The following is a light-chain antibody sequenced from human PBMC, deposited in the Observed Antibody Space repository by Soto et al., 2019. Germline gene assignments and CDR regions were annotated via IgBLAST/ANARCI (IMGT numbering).Light chain of an antibody. CDR1: QSVSSY. Sequence: EIVLTQSPATLSLSPGERATLSCRASQSVSSYLAWYQQKPGQAPRLLIYDASNRATGIPARFSGSGSGTDFTLTISSLEPEDFAVYHCQQYHNWPSWTFGQGTKVEAK. V-gene: IGKV3-11*01. J-gene: IGKJ1*01. CDR3: QQYHNWPSWT. CDR2: DAS.